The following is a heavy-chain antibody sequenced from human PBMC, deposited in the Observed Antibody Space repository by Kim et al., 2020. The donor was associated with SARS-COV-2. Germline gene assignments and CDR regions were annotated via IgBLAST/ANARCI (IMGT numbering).Heavy chain of an antibody. CDR3: ARAFPAYGSSSWSS. V-gene: IGHV1-69*04. Sequence: AQKFQGRVTITADKSTSTAYMELSSLRSEDTAVYYCARAFPAYGSSSWSSWGQGTLVTVSS. J-gene: IGHJ5*02. D-gene: IGHD6-13*01.